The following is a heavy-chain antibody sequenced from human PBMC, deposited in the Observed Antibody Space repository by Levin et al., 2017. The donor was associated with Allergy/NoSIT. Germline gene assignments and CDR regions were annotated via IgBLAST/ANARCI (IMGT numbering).Heavy chain of an antibody. CDR1: GFIFSEYA. CDR3: AKDAVARNGKWDWFDF. Sequence: GSLRLSCAASGFIFSEYAMTWVRQAAGKGLAWVAGIGGGATDTYYADSVKGRFTISRDNSKNTLYLQMNSLRDDDTALYYCAKDAVARNGKWDWFDFWGQGTLVTVSS. V-gene: IGHV3-23*01. J-gene: IGHJ5*01. D-gene: IGHD6-19*01. CDR2: IGGGATDT.